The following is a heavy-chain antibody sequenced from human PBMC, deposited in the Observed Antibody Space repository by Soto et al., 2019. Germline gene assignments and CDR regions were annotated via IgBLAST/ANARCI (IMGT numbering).Heavy chain of an antibody. J-gene: IGHJ4*02. CDR1: GGSIPSNDW. V-gene: IGHV4-4*02. Sequence: QVQLQESGPGLVKPSGTLSLTCVVSGGSIPSNDWWSWVRQPPGKGLEWIGQIYHSGSTNYNPSLKSRVTISVDKSKNHFSLKLRSVTAADTAVYYCARDRAGIAAAGLDYWGQGTLVTVSS. CDR3: ARDRAGIAAAGLDY. D-gene: IGHD6-13*01. CDR2: IYHSGST.